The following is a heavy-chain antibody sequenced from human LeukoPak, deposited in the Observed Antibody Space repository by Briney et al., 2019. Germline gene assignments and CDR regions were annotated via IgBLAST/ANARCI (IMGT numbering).Heavy chain of an antibody. D-gene: IGHD6-19*01. CDR2: MYISGET. CDR1: GGSISSYY. Sequence: SETLSLTCTVSGGSISSYYWTWIRQPAGKGLEWVGRMYISGETNYNPSLNNRATLSLDTSKNQFSLKLSSVTAADTAVYYCARHGYSSRGTSEYFQHWGQGTLVTVSS. V-gene: IGHV4-4*07. CDR3: ARHGYSSRGTSEYFQH. J-gene: IGHJ1*01.